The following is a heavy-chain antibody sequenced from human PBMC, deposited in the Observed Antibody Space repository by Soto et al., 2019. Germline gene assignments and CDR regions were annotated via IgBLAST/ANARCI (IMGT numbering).Heavy chain of an antibody. V-gene: IGHV3-30-3*01. D-gene: IGHD4-17*01. CDR3: ARGPTVGTAGSYYYYYGMDV. J-gene: IGHJ6*02. CDR2: ISYDGSNK. Sequence: GGSLRLSCAASGFTLSSYAMHWVCQAPGKGLEWVAVISYDGSNKYYADSVKGRFTISRDNSKNTLYLQMNSLRAEDTAVYYCARGPTVGTAGSYYYYYGMDVRGQGSTFTVAS. CDR1: GFTLSSYA.